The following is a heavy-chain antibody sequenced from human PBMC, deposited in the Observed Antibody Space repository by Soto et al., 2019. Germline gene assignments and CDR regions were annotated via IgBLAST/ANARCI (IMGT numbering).Heavy chain of an antibody. CDR1: GYTFTSYG. J-gene: IGHJ4*01. Sequence: QVHLVQSGAEVKKPGASVKVSCKGSGYTFTSYGITWVRQAPGQGLEWMGWISAHNGNTDYAQKLQGRVTVTRDTTTSTAYTELRCLRSDDTVVYYCARGGHGEYRGHGAVVTVSS. D-gene: IGHD3-10*01. CDR3: ARGGHGEY. V-gene: IGHV1-18*01. CDR2: ISAHNGNT.